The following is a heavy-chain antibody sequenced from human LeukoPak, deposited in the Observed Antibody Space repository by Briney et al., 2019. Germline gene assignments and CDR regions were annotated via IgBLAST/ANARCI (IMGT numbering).Heavy chain of an antibody. CDR1: GYSFTTYG. D-gene: IGHD1-26*01. J-gene: IGHJ4*02. CDR3: ARGRIEGGTSDFGY. V-gene: IGHV1-18*01. CDR2: ISPYNGDT. Sequence: GASVQDSCMASGYSFTTYGISWVRQAPGQGLEWMGWISPYNGDTNYAQKFQGRVTMTTDTPTTTAYMVLRRLRSDDTAVLYCARGRIEGGTSDFGYWGQGTLVTVSS.